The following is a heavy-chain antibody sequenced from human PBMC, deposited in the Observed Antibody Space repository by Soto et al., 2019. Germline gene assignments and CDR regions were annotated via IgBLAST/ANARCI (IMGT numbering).Heavy chain of an antibody. CDR3: ASQGMATKNVDAFDI. CDR2: IYPGDSDT. J-gene: IGHJ3*02. D-gene: IGHD5-12*01. V-gene: IGHV5-51*01. CDR1: GYSFTSYW. Sequence: GESLKISCKGSGYSFTSYWIGWVRQMHGKGLEWMGIIYPGDSDTRYSPSFQGQVTISADKSISTAYLQWSSLKASDTAMYYCASQGMATKNVDAFDIWGQGTMVTVSS.